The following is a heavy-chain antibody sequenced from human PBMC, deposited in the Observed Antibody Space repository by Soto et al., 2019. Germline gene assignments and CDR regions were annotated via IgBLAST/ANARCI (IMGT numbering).Heavy chain of an antibody. Sequence: EVQLVESGGDLVQPGRSLRLSCAAAGFSFGDYAMHWVRQAPGKGLEWVSGISWKSGSIGYEDSVKGRFTISRDNAKKSLYLQMNSRRDEDTALYYCAKSTGGTANGLDVWGQGTTVTVSS. CDR3: AKSTGGTANGLDV. V-gene: IGHV3-9*01. D-gene: IGHD2-8*02. CDR2: ISWKSGSI. J-gene: IGHJ6*02. CDR1: GFSFGDYA.